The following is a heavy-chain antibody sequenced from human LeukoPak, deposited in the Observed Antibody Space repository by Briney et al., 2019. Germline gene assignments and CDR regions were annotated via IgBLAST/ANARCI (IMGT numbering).Heavy chain of an antibody. CDR2: ISGSGGST. V-gene: IGHV3-23*01. Sequence: PGGSLRLSCAASGITFTNYGMSWVRQAPGKGLEWVSGISGSGGSTYYADSVKGRFTISRDNAKNSLYLQMNSLRAEDTAVYYCARDLRLDYWGQGTLVTVSS. J-gene: IGHJ4*02. CDR3: ARDLRLDY. CDR1: GITFTNYG.